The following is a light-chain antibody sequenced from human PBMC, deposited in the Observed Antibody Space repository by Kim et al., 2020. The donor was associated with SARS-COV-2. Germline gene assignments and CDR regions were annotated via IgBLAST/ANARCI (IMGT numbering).Light chain of an antibody. CDR2: KAT. V-gene: IGLV3-1*01. J-gene: IGLJ1*01. CDR3: QAWDSSTPYV. CDR1: KFRDKY. Sequence: PGRKFRDKYPYSYQXKPGQCPLLVLDKATKRPSRFPDRFSGSNSGNTATLTISGTQAMXEADYYCQAWDSSTPYVFGTGTNVTVL.